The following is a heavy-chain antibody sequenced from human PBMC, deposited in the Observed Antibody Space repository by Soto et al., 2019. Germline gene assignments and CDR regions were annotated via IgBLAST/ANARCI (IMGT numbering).Heavy chain of an antibody. J-gene: IGHJ3*02. V-gene: IGHV3-33*01. Sequence: QVQLVESGGGVVQPGRSLRLSCAASGFTFSSYGMHWVRQAPGKGLEWVAVIWYDGSNKYYADSVKGRFTISRDNSKNTLYLQKNGLRAEDRDGYYCPRLRLGGFGSWGPGTMVTVSS. CDR2: IWYDGSNK. CDR3: PRLRLGGFGS. D-gene: IGHD3-16*01. CDR1: GFTFSSYG.